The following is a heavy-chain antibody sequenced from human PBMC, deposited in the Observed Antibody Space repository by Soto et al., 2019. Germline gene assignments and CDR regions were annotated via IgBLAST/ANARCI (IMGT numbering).Heavy chain of an antibody. J-gene: IGHJ5*02. CDR3: TTDPALVVPAARDWNWFDP. D-gene: IGHD2-2*01. V-gene: IGHV3-15*01. CDR1: RFPFNNAW. CDR2: IKSKTDGGTT. Sequence: SGGCMELSCAASRFPFNNAWMSWVRQAPGKGLEWVGRIKSKTDGGTTDYAAPVKGRFTISREDSKNTLYLQMNSLKTEDTAVYYCTTDPALVVPAARDWNWFDPWGQGTLVTVSS.